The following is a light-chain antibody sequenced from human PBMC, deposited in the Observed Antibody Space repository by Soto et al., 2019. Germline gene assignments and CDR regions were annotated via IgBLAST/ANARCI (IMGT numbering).Light chain of an antibody. CDR2: SAS. Sequence: DIQMTQSPSSLSASLGDRVTIXXRASQSISSYVNWYQQKPGTAPKVXSYSASSLQRGGPSRFSGSGAGTDFTLTSSSLQPEDFATYYCQHYNSYSWTFGQGTKVEIK. V-gene: IGKV1-39*01. CDR3: QHYNSYSWT. CDR1: QSISSY. J-gene: IGKJ1*01.